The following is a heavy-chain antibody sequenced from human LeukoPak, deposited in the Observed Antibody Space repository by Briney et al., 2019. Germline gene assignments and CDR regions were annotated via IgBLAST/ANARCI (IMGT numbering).Heavy chain of an antibody. D-gene: IGHD2-15*01. CDR1: GYTLTSFS. J-gene: IGHJ1*01. CDR3: VRGDCSGVSCYLPEYFRH. CDR2: ISAYNGYK. V-gene: IGHV1-18*01. Sequence: ASVKVSCKASGYTLTSFSISWVRQAPGHGLEWMGWISAYNGYKDYAQKLQGRVTMTTETSTNTAHMELRSLRSDDTAVYYCVRGDCSGVSCYLPEYFRHWGQGTLVTVSS.